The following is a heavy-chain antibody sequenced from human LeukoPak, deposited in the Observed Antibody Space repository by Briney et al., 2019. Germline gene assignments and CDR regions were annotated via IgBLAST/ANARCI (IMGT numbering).Heavy chain of an antibody. Sequence: GGSLRLSXAASGFTFSSYGMHWVRQAPGKGLEWGAFIRYDGSNKYYADSVKGRFTISRDNSKNTLYLQMNSLRAEDTAVYYCAKDPSFRPGYFDYWGQGTLVTVSS. J-gene: IGHJ4*02. V-gene: IGHV3-30*02. CDR3: AKDPSFRPGYFDY. CDR1: GFTFSSYG. CDR2: IRYDGSNK.